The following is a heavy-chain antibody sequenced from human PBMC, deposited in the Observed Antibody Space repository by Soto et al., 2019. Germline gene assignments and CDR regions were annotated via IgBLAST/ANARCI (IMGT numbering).Heavy chain of an antibody. V-gene: IGHV3-74*01. J-gene: IGHJ4*02. Sequence: EVQLVESGGGLVQPGGSLRLSCAASGFTFRSYWMHWVRQAPGKGLVWVSRISPDGSITNYADSVKGRFTISRDNAKNTLFLQRNSLRAEDTAVYYCTREVATVPDYWGQGTLVTVSS. CDR2: ISPDGSIT. CDR3: TREVATVPDY. CDR1: GFTFRSYW. D-gene: IGHD6-13*01.